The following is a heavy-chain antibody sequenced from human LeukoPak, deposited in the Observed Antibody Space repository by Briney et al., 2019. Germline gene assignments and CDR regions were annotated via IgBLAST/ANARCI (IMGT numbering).Heavy chain of an antibody. Sequence: GGSLRLSCAASGFTFSSYWMSWVRQAPGKGLEWVANIKQDGSEKYYVDSVKGRFTISRDNAKNSLYLQMNSLRAEDTAVYYCARDHWELGYAFDIWGQGTMVTVSS. J-gene: IGHJ3*02. D-gene: IGHD3-16*01. CDR1: GFTFSSYW. CDR3: ARDHWELGYAFDI. V-gene: IGHV3-7*01. CDR2: IKQDGSEK.